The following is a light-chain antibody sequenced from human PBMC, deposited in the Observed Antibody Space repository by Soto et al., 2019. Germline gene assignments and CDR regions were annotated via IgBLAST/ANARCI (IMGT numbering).Light chain of an antibody. V-gene: IGKV3-20*01. CDR1: QSVTNRY. CDR3: QQYSSLPHT. CDR2: GIS. J-gene: IGKJ2*01. Sequence: EVMMTQSPGTLSLSPGERATLSCRASQSVTNRYFAWYQQRPGQAPRLLIYGISNRATGIPDRFSGSGSGTDFTLTISRLEPEDFVVYYCQQYSSLPHTFGQGTKLEVK.